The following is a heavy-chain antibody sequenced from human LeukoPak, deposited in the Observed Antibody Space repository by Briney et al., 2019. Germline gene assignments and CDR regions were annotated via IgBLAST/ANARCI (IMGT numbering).Heavy chain of an antibody. CDR1: GFTFSSYS. J-gene: IGHJ6*03. CDR2: ISSSRSYI. D-gene: IGHD3-10*01. Sequence: GGPLRLSCAASGFTFSSYSMIWLRQAPGKALEWVSSISSSRSYIHCGDSVKGRFTISRDNSKNTLYLQMNSLSAEDTAVYYCAKGSGFGELGYYYYYMDVWGKGTTVTVSS. V-gene: IGHV3-21*04. CDR3: AKGSGFGELGYYYYYMDV.